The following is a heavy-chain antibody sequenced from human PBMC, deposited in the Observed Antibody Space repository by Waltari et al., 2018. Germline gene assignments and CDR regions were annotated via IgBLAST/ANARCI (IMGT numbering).Heavy chain of an antibody. CDR1: GFTVSSNY. CDR2: IYSGGST. Sequence: EVQLVESGGGLIQPGGSLRLSCAASGFTVSSNYMSWVRQAPGKGLEWVSVIYSGGSTYYADSVKGRFTISRDNSKNTLYLQMNSLRAEDTAVYYCATSSYYDFWSGLTFYGMDVWGQGTTVVVSS. D-gene: IGHD3-3*01. J-gene: IGHJ6*02. V-gene: IGHV3-53*01. CDR3: ATSSYYDFWSGLTFYGMDV.